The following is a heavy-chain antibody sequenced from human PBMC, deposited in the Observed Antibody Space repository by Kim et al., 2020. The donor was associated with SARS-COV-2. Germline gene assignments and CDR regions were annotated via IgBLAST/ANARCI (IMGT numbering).Heavy chain of an antibody. CDR3: AKDAINHNSRWDWFDR. CDR2: IGGGDT. CDR1: GFTFNIFA. J-gene: IGHJ5*02. Sequence: GGSLRLSCATSGFTFNIFAMSWVRQAPGKGLEWVAGIGGGDTYYADSVRGRFTISRDDSRSTVSLQMDSLRAEDTAMYYCAKDAINHNSRWDWFDRWGQGTLVTVSP. V-gene: IGHV3-23*01. D-gene: IGHD2-21*01.